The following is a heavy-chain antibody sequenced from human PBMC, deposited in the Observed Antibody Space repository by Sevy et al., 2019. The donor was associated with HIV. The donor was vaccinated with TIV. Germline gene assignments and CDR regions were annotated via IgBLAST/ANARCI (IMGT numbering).Heavy chain of an antibody. V-gene: IGHV3-21*05. CDR1: GFTFSTYD. CDR3: ARDKRVCSSAACYEREGFDY. Sequence: GGSLRLSCEASGFTFSTYDMNWVRQAPGKGLEWISFISRSRNYIYYADSVKGRFTISGDNANNSLHLQMNSLRVEDTAVYYCARDKRVCSSAACYEREGFDYWGQGTLVTVSS. J-gene: IGHJ4*02. D-gene: IGHD2-2*01. CDR2: ISRSRNYI.